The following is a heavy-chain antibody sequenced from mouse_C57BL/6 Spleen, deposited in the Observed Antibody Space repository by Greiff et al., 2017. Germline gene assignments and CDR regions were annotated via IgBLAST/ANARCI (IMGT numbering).Heavy chain of an antibody. J-gene: IGHJ3*01. CDR1: GFTFSSYA. Sequence: EVQGVESGGGLVKPGGSLKLSCAASGFTFSSYAMSWVRQTPEKRLEWVATISDGGSYTYYPDNVKGRFTISRDNAKNNLYLQMSHLKSEDTAMYYCARPIYDGYSRFAYWGQGTLVTVSA. V-gene: IGHV5-4*01. CDR3: ARPIYDGYSRFAY. CDR2: ISDGGSYT. D-gene: IGHD2-3*01.